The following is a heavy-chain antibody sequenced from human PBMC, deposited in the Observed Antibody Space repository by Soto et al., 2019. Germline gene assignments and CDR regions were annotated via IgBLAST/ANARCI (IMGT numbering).Heavy chain of an antibody. CDR3: ARDSYYYDSSGPGFCFDY. J-gene: IGHJ4*02. V-gene: IGHV3-21*01. CDR2: ISSSSSYI. Sequence: VQLVESGGGVVQPGRSLRLSCAASGFTFSSYSMNWVRQAPGKGLEWVSSISSSSSYIYYADSVKGRFTISRDNAKNSLYLQMNSLRAEDTAVYYCARDSYYYDSSGPGFCFDYWGQGTLVTVSS. D-gene: IGHD3-22*01. CDR1: GFTFSSYS.